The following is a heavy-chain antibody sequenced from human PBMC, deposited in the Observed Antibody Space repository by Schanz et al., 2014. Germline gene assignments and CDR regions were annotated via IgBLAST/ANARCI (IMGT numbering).Heavy chain of an antibody. J-gene: IGHJ5*02. D-gene: IGHD6-25*01. V-gene: IGHV4-61*02. Sequence: QVQLQESGPGLVKPSQTLSLTCTVSGGSISSATYYWSWVRQPAGKGLEWIGRIYSRGSSTYNPSLKSRVPISIATPNNQFSLKLNSVTAADTAVYYCAREPLSGYNWFDPWGQGSLVTVSS. CDR3: AREPLSGYNWFDP. CDR2: IYSRGSS. CDR1: GGSISSATYY.